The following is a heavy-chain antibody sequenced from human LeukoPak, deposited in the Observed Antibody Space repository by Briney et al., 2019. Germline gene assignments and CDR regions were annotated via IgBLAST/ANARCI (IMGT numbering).Heavy chain of an antibody. J-gene: IGHJ4*02. CDR2: ISYDGSNK. CDR1: GFTFSSYG. V-gene: IGHV3-30*18. D-gene: IGHD5-18*01. CDR3: AKTPSRGYSYGPPDY. Sequence: PGGALRLSCAASGFTFSSYGMHWVRQAPGKGLEWVAVISYDGSNKYYADSVKGRFTISRDNSKNTLHLQMNSLRAEDTAVYYCAKTPSRGYSYGPPDYWGQGTLVTVSS.